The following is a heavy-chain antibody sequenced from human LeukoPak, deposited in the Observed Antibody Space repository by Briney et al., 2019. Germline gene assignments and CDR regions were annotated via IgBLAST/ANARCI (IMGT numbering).Heavy chain of an antibody. J-gene: IGHJ5*02. D-gene: IGHD2-2*01. Sequence: PGGSLRLSCATSGFTFNDYAMHWVRQARGKRLEWVSGSSWNSGSTGYADSVKGPFTTSRETAKNSLYLQMSRPRTEETALYYCAKESVGSLVAALSWGPGTLVTVSS. CDR3: AKESVGSLVAALS. V-gene: IGHV3-9*01. CDR1: GFTFNDYA. CDR2: SSWNSGST.